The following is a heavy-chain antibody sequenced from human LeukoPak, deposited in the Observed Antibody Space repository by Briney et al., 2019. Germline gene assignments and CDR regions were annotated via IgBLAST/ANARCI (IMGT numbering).Heavy chain of an antibody. J-gene: IGHJ5*02. V-gene: IGHV4-4*07. Sequence: PSETLSLTCTVSGGSISSYYWSWIRQPAGKGLEWIGRIYTSGSTNYNPSLKSRVTMSVDTSKNQFSLKLSSVTAADTAVYYCARLEYSNSRSWFDPWGQGTLVTVSS. CDR1: GGSISSYY. CDR2: IYTSGST. D-gene: IGHD6-6*01. CDR3: ARLEYSNSRSWFDP.